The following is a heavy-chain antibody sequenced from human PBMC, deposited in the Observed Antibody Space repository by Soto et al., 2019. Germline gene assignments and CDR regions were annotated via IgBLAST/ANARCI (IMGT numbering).Heavy chain of an antibody. Sequence: ASVKVSCKASGYTFTSYGISWVRQAPGQGLEWMGWISAYNGNTNYAQKLQGRVTMTTDTSTSTAYMELRSLRSDDTAVYYCARSDLNMVRGEGYYMDVWGKGTTVTVSS. CDR2: ISAYNGNT. V-gene: IGHV1-18*01. CDR1: GYTFTSYG. CDR3: ARSDLNMVRGEGYYMDV. D-gene: IGHD3-10*01. J-gene: IGHJ6*03.